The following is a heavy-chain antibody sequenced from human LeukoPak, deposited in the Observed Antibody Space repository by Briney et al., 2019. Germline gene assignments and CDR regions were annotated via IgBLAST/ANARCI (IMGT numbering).Heavy chain of an antibody. CDR2: IYTSGST. CDR3: ARDPDYGDAFDI. D-gene: IGHD4-17*01. Sequence: SETLSLTCTVSGGSISSYYWSWIRQPAGKGLEWIGRIYTSGSTNYNPSPKSRVTMSVDTSKNQFSLKLSSVTAADTAVYYCARDPDYGDAFDIWGQGTMVTVSS. CDR1: GGSISSYY. J-gene: IGHJ3*02. V-gene: IGHV4-4*07.